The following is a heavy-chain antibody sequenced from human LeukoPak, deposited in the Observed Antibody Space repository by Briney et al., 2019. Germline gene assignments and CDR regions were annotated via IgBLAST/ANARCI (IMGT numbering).Heavy chain of an antibody. Sequence: GGSLRLSCAASGFTFSDYYMTWIRQAPGKGLEWVSYISSSSSYTNYAASVRGRFTVPRDNAKNSLYLQMNSLRAEDTAVYYCARERVLRVWGQGTLVTVSS. CDR3: ARERVLRV. CDR2: ISSSSSYT. CDR1: GFTFSDYY. J-gene: IGHJ4*02. V-gene: IGHV3-11*05. D-gene: IGHD3-16*01.